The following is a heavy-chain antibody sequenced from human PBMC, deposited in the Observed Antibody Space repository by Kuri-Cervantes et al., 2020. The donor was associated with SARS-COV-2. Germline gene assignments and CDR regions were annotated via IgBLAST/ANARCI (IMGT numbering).Heavy chain of an antibody. CDR2: IKQDGSEK. D-gene: IGHD6-6*01. CDR1: GFTFSSYW. V-gene: IGHV3-7*01. J-gene: IGHJ3*02. Sequence: GGSLRLSCAASGFTFSSYWMSWVRQAPGKGREWVANIKQDGSEKYYVDSVKGRFTISRDNAKNSLYLQMNSLRAEDTAVYYCARVSSSSSPAFDIWGQGTMVTVSS. CDR3: ARVSSSSSPAFDI.